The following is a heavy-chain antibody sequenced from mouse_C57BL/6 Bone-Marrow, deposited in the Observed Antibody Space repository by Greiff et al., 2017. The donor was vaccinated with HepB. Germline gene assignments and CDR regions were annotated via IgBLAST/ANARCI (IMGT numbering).Heavy chain of an antibody. D-gene: IGHD2-4*01. CDR1: GYTFTSYW. Sequence: QVQLQQPGAELVKPGASVKMSCKASGYTFTSYWITWVKQRPGQGLEWIGDIYPGSGSTNYNEKFKSKATLTVDTSSSTAYMQLSSLISEDSAVYYCARGHYDYDAFAYWGQGTLVTVSA. CDR3: ARGHYDYDAFAY. V-gene: IGHV1-55*01. J-gene: IGHJ3*01. CDR2: IYPGSGST.